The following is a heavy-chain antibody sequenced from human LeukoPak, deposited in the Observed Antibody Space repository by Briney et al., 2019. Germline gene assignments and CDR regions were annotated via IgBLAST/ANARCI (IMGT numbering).Heavy chain of an antibody. CDR1: GYTFTSYG. J-gene: IGHJ5*02. V-gene: IGHV1-18*01. CDR2: ISAYNGNT. Sequence: ASVKVSCKASGYTFTSYGISWVRQAPGQGLEWMGWISAYNGNTNYAPKLQGRVTMTTDTSTSTAYMELRSLRSDDTAVYYCARADCSSTSCYIENWFDPWGQGTLVTVSS. D-gene: IGHD2-2*02. CDR3: ARADCSSTSCYIENWFDP.